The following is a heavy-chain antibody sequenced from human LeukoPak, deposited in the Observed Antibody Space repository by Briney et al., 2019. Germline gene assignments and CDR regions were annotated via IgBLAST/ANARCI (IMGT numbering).Heavy chain of an antibody. CDR2: ISGSGGST. D-gene: IGHD6-6*01. J-gene: IGHJ4*02. CDR1: GFTFSTYA. Sequence: GGSLRLSCAASGFTFSTYAVKWVRQAPGKGLEWVSVISGSGGSTYYADSVKGRFTISRDNSKNTLYLQMNSLRAEDTAVYYCAKEFSSSSSPVDYWGQGTLVTVSS. CDR3: AKEFSSSSSPVDY. V-gene: IGHV3-23*01.